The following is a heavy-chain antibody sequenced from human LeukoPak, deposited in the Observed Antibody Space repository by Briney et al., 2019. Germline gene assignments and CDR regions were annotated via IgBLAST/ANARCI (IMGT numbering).Heavy chain of an antibody. CDR2: ISGSGGST. V-gene: IGHV3-23*01. Sequence: GGSLRLSCAASGFTFSSYAMSWVRQAPGKGLEWVSAISGSGGSTYYADSVKGRFTISRDNSKNTLYLQMNSLRAEDTAVYYCAKDSSVWFGENYFAYWGQGTLVTVSS. D-gene: IGHD3-10*01. CDR1: GFTFSSYA. CDR3: AKDSSVWFGENYFAY. J-gene: IGHJ4*02.